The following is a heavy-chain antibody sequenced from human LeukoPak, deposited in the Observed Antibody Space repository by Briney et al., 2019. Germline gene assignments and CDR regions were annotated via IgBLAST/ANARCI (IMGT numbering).Heavy chain of an antibody. CDR2: IYTSGST. V-gene: IGHV4-61*02. D-gene: IGHD1-26*01. Sequence: PSETLSPTCTVSGGSISSGSYYWSWIRQPAGKGLEWIGRIYTSGSTNYNPSLKSRVTISVDTSKNQFSLKLSSVTAADTAVYYCARGGGSYYGQYFDYWGQGTLVTVSS. CDR1: GGSISSGSYY. CDR3: ARGGGSYYGQYFDY. J-gene: IGHJ4*02.